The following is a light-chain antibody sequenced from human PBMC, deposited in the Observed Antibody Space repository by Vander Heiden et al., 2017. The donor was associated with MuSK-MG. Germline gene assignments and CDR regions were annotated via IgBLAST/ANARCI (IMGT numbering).Light chain of an antibody. V-gene: IGKV1-39*01. CDR1: QTISDF. J-gene: IGKJ2*01. CDR3: QRIVTDPAYT. Sequence: DIQMTQSPSYLPASIGDRVTIPCRASQTISDFLSWYQQKPGKAPKLLIYAAPTLQTGVPSRSSGTASGPDFTLTMTIRQTEDFAPYYCQRIVTDPAYTFGQRTKVEIK. CDR2: AAP.